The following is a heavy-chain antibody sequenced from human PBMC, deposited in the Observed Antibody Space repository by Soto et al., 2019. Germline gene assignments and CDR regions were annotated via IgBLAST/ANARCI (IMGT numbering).Heavy chain of an antibody. D-gene: IGHD1-26*01. CDR1: GYTFTGYH. J-gene: IGHJ5*02. Sequence: ASVKVSCKGSGYTFTGYHIHWVRQAPGQGLEWMGWSNTNTGGTNYAQKFQGWVTMTRDTSINTAYVELSRLRSDDTAGYYCAGWVGASNWFDPWGQGSLVTVSS. CDR2: SNTNTGGT. CDR3: AGWVGASNWFDP. V-gene: IGHV1-2*04.